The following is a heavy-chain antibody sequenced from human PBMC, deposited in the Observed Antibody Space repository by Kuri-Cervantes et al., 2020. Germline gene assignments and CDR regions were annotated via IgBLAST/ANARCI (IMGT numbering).Heavy chain of an antibody. CDR3: ASGVGSPTYFDY. J-gene: IGHJ4*02. CDR2: IIPIFGTA. Sequence: SVKVSCKASGGTFSSYAIGWVRQAPGQGLEWMGGIIPIFGTANYAQKFQGRVTITADESTSTAYMELSSLRSEDTAVYYCASGVGSPTYFDYWGQGTLVTVSS. D-gene: IGHD3-3*01. V-gene: IGHV1-69*13. CDR1: GGTFSSYA.